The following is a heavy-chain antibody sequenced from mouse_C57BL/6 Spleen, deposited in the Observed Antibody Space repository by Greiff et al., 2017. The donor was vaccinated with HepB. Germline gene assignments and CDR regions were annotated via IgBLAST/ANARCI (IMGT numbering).Heavy chain of an antibody. CDR1: GYTFTSYW. V-gene: IGHV1-50*01. D-gene: IGHD4-1*01. Sequence: VQLQQSGAELVKPGASVKLSCKASGYTFTSYWMQWVKQRPGQGLEWIGEIDPSDSYTNYNQKFKGKVTLTVDTSSGTAYLQLSSLTSEDSAVYYCARRLGRGYFDYWGQGTTLTVSS. CDR3: ARRLGRGYFDY. J-gene: IGHJ2*01. CDR2: IDPSDSYT.